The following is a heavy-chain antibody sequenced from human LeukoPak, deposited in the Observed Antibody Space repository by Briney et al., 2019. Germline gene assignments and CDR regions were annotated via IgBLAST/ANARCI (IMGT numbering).Heavy chain of an antibody. J-gene: IGHJ6*03. V-gene: IGHV3-7*01. D-gene: IGHD1-14*01. Sequence: GGSLRLSCAASGFSFSRYWMSWVRQAPVRGLEWVANIKPDGSEIYYVDSVKGRFTISRDNAKNSLYLQTNSLRAEDTAVYYCARTGNYYYYYMDVWGKGTTVTISS. CDR2: IKPDGSEI. CDR1: GFSFSRYW. CDR3: ARTGNYYYYYMDV.